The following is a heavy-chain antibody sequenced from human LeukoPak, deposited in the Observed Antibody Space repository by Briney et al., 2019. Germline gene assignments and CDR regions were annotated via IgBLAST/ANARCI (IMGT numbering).Heavy chain of an antibody. CDR3: AGGPYCSGGSCYSYNWFDP. V-gene: IGHV3-66*01. CDR2: IYSGGNT. Sequence: GGPLRLSCAATGFNVNNHLTWVRQAPGKGLEWVSFIYSGGNTDYADSVKGRFIISRDISKNTLNLQMNNLRVEDTAVYYCAGGPYCSGGSCYSYNWFDPWGQGTLVTVSS. CDR1: GFNVNNH. D-gene: IGHD2-15*01. J-gene: IGHJ5*02.